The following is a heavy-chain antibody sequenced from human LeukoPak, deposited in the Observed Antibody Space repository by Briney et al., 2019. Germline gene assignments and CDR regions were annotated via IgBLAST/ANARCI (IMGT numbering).Heavy chain of an antibody. V-gene: IGHV4-59*11. CDR1: GASISSHY. D-gene: IGHD2-2*01. CDR3: ARLTDDVVVPSITYHYFDS. J-gene: IGHJ4*02. CDR2: IHYSGDS. Sequence: PSDTLSLTCTVSGASISSHYWSWVRQPPGKGLEYIAYIHYSGDSNYNPSLNNRVTISIDTSKNQFSLKLRSVTAADTAVYYCARLTDDVVVPSITYHYFDSWGQGTRVTVSS.